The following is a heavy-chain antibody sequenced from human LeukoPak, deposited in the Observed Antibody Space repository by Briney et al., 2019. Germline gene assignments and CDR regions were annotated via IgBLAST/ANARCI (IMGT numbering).Heavy chain of an antibody. Sequence: SETLSLTCTVSGGSIGSYYWSWIRQPPGKGLEWIGYIYYSGSTNYNPSLKSRVTISVDTSKNQFSLKLSSVTAADTAVYYCARHKVGAPQHDAFDIWGQGTMVTVSS. CDR1: GGSIGSYY. J-gene: IGHJ3*02. V-gene: IGHV4-59*08. D-gene: IGHD1-26*01. CDR3: ARHKVGAPQHDAFDI. CDR2: IYYSGST.